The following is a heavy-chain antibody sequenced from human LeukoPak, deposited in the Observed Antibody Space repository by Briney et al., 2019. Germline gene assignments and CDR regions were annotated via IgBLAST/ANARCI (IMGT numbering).Heavy chain of an antibody. J-gene: IGHJ4*02. D-gene: IGHD3-10*01. CDR1: GFTFRNYV. CDR2: TSSDLNVK. Sequence: PGGSLRLSCAASGFTFRNYVIHWVRQAPGKGLEWVAVTSSDLNVKLYADSVKGRFTISRDSSRSTLYLQMNSLRPEDTAIYYCAREGYYGSGSPPSLYFDYWGQGTLVTVSP. V-gene: IGHV3-30-3*01. CDR3: AREGYYGSGSPPSLYFDY.